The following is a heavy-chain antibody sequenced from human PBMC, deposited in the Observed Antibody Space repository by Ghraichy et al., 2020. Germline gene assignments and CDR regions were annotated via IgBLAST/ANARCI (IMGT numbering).Heavy chain of an antibody. CDR3: ARPPRIYGGTNWYFDL. J-gene: IGHJ2*01. CDR1: GGSISSSSYY. V-gene: IGHV4-39*01. D-gene: IGHD4-23*01. Sequence: SQTLSLTCTVSGGSISSSSYYWGWIRQPPGKGLEWIGSIYYSGSTYYNPSLKSRVTISVDTSKNQFSLKLSSVTAADTAVYYCARPPRIYGGTNWYFDLWGRGTLVTVSS. CDR2: IYYSGST.